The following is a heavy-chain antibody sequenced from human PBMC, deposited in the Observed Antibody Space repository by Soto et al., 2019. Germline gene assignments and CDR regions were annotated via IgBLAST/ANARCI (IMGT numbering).Heavy chain of an antibody. CDR1: GFAFIAFY. V-gene: IGHV3-11*06. CDR3: TKAKYVMNSGYDDFDL. J-gene: IGHJ3*01. D-gene: IGHD5-12*01. CDR2: IRNGYSFT. Sequence: SXRLSCSASGFAFIAFYINLFRQAPGKGPECVAHIRNGYSFTLYAASVNGRFTISRDDADNSLYLQMHSLRAEDKALYYCTKAKYVMNSGYDDFDLWGRGTMVTV.